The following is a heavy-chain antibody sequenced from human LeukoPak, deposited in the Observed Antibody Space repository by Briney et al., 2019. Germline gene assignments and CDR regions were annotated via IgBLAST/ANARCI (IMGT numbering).Heavy chain of an antibody. CDR2: ISYSGNT. J-gene: IGHJ6*03. CDR3: ARLSYYDYDYHYYYYMDL. D-gene: IGHD3-16*01. Sequence: SQTLSLTCSVSGGSISNPTKYWGWTRHPPGKGLEWIGGISYSGNTYYNPSLKTPVTISVDTSENQFSLRLSSVTAADTAVYYCARLSYYDYDYHYYYYMDLWGKGTTVTVSS. CDR1: GGSISNPTKY. V-gene: IGHV4-39*01.